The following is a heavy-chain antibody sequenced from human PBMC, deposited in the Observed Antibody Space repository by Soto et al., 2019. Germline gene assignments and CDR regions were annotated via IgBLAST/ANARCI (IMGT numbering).Heavy chain of an antibody. J-gene: IGHJ6*02. CDR1: ADTFTGYY. CDR2: INPNSGGT. Sequence: GASVKVSCKAPADTFTGYYMHWVRQAPGQGLEWMGWINPNSGGTNYARKFQGRVTMTRDTSISTAYMELSRLRSDDTAVYYCARVEYYDFWSGPVYGMDVWGQGTTVTVSS. D-gene: IGHD3-3*01. CDR3: ARVEYYDFWSGPVYGMDV. V-gene: IGHV1-2*02.